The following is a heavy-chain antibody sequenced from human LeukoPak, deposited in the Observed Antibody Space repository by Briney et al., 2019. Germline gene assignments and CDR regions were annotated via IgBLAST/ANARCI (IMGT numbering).Heavy chain of an antibody. CDR2: INKDGSEE. J-gene: IGHJ6*02. CDR1: EFMFSDYW. CDR3: ATYDNWVAGDV. V-gene: IGHV3-7*01. Sequence: GGSLRLSCAASEFMFSDYWMSWVRQAPGRGPEWVASINKDGSEEYYADSVKGRFTVSRDNAKNSLFLQMNNLRVEDTAIYYCATYDNWVAGDVWGQGTTVSVSS. D-gene: IGHD1-1*01.